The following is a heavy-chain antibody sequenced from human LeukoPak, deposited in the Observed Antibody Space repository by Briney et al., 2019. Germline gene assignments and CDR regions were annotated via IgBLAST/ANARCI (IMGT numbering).Heavy chain of an antibody. CDR3: PRVGQHLGNWFDP. V-gene: IGHV1-2*06. Sequence: ASVKVSCKASGYTSTGYYMHWVRQSPGHGLEWMGRINPNSGGTNYAPKFPGRVTTTRDTSIRTAYMERSRLRSDDPAVYYCPRVGQHLGNWFDPWGQGTLVTVSS. D-gene: IGHD6-13*01. CDR2: INPNSGGT. CDR1: GYTSTGYY. J-gene: IGHJ5*02.